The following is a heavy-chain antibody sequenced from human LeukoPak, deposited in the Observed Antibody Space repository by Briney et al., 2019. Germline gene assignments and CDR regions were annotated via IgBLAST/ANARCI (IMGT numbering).Heavy chain of an antibody. V-gene: IGHV4-59*08. Sequence: SETLSLTCTVSGGSISGYYWSWIRQPPGKGLEWIGYIYYSGSTNYNPSLKSRVTISVDTSKNQFSLKLSSVTAADTAVYYCARHLYSGYERVFDYWGQGTLVTVSS. J-gene: IGHJ4*02. CDR1: GGSISGYY. CDR2: IYYSGST. CDR3: ARHLYSGYERVFDY. D-gene: IGHD5-12*01.